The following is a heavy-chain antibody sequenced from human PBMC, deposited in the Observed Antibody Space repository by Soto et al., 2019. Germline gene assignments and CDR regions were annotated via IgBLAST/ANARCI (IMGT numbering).Heavy chain of an antibody. CDR2: FSRSEGVA. CDR1: GFTFSHYT. D-gene: IGHD3-16*01. Sequence: EVQMLESGGYLVQPGGSLRVSCASGFTFSHYTMAWVRQAPGKGLEWVSGFSRSEGVAYYADSVKGRFTISRDNSKNTVFLQMNSLRAEDTAVYYCANGGLHGSIDGGLSYFHHWDQGTLVTVSS. V-gene: IGHV3-23*01. CDR3: ANGGLHGSIDGGLSYFHH. J-gene: IGHJ4*02.